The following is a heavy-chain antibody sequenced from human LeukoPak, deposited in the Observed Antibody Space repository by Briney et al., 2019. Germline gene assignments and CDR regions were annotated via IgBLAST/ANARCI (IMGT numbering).Heavy chain of an antibody. V-gene: IGHV4-31*03. D-gene: IGHD6-13*01. CDR3: ASAYSSSWYYFDY. Sequence: SETLSLTCTVSGGSISSGGYYWSRIRQHPGEGLEWIGYIYYSGSTYYNPSLKSRVTISVDTSKNQFSLKLSSVTAADTAVYYCASAYSSSWYYFDYWGQGTLVTVSS. CDR2: IYYSGST. CDR1: GGSISSGGYY. J-gene: IGHJ4*02.